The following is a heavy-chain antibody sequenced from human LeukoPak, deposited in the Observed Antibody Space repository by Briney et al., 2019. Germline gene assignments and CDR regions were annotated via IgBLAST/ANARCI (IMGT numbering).Heavy chain of an antibody. V-gene: IGHV4-39*07. J-gene: IGHJ4*02. Sequence: PSETLSLTCTVSGGSISSSSYYWGWIRQPPGKGLEWIGSIYYSGSTNYNPSLKSRVTISVDKSKNQFSLKLSSVTAADTAVYYCAKTNSGPYTANINFDYWGQGTLVTVSS. D-gene: IGHD5-18*01. CDR2: IYYSGST. CDR3: AKTNSGPYTANINFDY. CDR1: GGSISSSSYY.